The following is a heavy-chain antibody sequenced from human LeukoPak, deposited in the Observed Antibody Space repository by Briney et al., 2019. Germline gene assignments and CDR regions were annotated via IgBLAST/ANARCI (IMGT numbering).Heavy chain of an antibody. J-gene: IGHJ6*03. D-gene: IGHD1-26*01. CDR1: GFTFSSYW. V-gene: IGHV3-7*01. Sequence: GGSLRLSCAASGFTFSSYWMTWVRQAPGKGLEWVANIKQDGNEKYYVNSVEGRFTISRDNAKNSLYLQMNSLRAEDTAVYYCARALSGSYHEVLYYYYYYMDVWGKGTTVTVSS. CDR2: IKQDGNEK. CDR3: ARALSGSYHEVLYYYYYYMDV.